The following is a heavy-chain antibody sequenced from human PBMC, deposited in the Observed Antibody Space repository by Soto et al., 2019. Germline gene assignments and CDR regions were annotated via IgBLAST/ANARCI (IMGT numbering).Heavy chain of an antibody. CDR3: ARHITILGVVSV. D-gene: IGHD3-3*01. J-gene: IGHJ6*04. V-gene: IGHV4-59*08. CDR2: IYYSGST. CDR1: GGSISSYY. Sequence: VQLQESGPGLVKPSETLSLPCTVSGGSISSYYWSWIRQPPGKGLEWIGYIYYSGSTNYNPSLKSRVTISVDTSTNHFSLKLSSVTAADTAVYYCARHITILGVVSVWGKGTTVTASS.